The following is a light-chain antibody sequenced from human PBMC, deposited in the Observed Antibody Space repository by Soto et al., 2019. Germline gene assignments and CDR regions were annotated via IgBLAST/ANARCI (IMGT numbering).Light chain of an antibody. CDR1: SSNIGARLD. CDR3: QSYEFCLSAHNYG. CDR2: ANN. V-gene: IGLV1-40*01. Sequence: QSALTQPPSVSGATGQRVTISCTGSSSNIGARLDVHWNQQFPGTAPILLIYANNNRPSGVPDRFSGSKSGTSASLAITGLQADDEAEYYRQSYEFCLSAHNYGFGTGSK. J-gene: IGLJ1*01.